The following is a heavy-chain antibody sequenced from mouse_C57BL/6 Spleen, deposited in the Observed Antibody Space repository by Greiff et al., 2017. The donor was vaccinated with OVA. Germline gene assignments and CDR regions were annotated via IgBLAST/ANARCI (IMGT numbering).Heavy chain of an antibody. CDR3: ARYYGSSPYFDY. CDR1: GYTFTSYW. J-gene: IGHJ2*01. CDR2: IDPSDSYT. D-gene: IGHD1-1*01. Sequence: VQLQQPGAELVKPGASVKLSCKASGYTFTSYWMQWVKQRPGQGLERIGEIDPSDSYTNYNQKFKGKATLTVDTSSSTAYMQLSSLTSEDSAVYYCARYYGSSPYFDYWGQGTTLTVSS. V-gene: IGHV1-50*01.